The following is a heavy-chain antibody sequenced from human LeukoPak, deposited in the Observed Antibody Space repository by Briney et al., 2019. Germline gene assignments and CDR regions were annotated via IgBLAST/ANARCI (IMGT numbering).Heavy chain of an antibody. CDR3: ARVQGSSWNDAFDI. Sequence: GGSLRLSCAASGFTLSSYAMHWVRQAPGKGLEYVSAISSNGGSTYYANSVKGRFTISRDNSKNTLYLQMGSLRAEDMAVYYCARVQGSSWNDAFDIWGQGTMVTVSS. J-gene: IGHJ3*02. CDR2: ISSNGGST. V-gene: IGHV3-64*01. D-gene: IGHD6-13*01. CDR1: GFTLSSYA.